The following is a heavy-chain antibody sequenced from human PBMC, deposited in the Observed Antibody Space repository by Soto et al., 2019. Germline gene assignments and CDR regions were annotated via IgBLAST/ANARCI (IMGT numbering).Heavy chain of an antibody. CDR2: INHSGST. Sequence: QVQLQQWGAGLLKPSETLSLTCAVYGWSFSGYYWSWIRQPPGKELEWIGEINHSGSTNYNPSLKSRVTISVDTSKNQFSLKLSSVTAADTAVYYCARVWQYYYTWGSYYGWFDPWGQGTLVTVSS. CDR3: ARVWQYYYTWGSYYGWFDP. J-gene: IGHJ5*02. D-gene: IGHD3-10*01. V-gene: IGHV4-34*01. CDR1: GWSFSGYY.